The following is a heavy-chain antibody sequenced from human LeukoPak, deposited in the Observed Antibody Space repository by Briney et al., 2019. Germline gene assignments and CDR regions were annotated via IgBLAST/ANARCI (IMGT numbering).Heavy chain of an antibody. J-gene: IGHJ5*02. CDR1: GGSISSYY. CDR3: ARLPWGFPPWFDP. Sequence: NPSETLSLTCTVSGGSISSYYWSWIRQPPGKGLEWIGYIYYSGSTNYNPSLKSRVTISVDTSKNQFALKLSSVTAADTAVYYCARLPWGFPPWFDPWGQGTLVTVSS. CDR2: IYYSGST. V-gene: IGHV4-59*01. D-gene: IGHD3-16*01.